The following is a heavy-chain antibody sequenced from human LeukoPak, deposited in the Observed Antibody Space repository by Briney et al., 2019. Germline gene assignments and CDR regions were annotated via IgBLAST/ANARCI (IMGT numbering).Heavy chain of an antibody. CDR1: GGSISSYY. J-gene: IGHJ4*02. D-gene: IGHD4-11*01. Sequence: PSETLSLTCTVSGGSISSYYWSWIRQPPGKGLEWIGYIYYRGSTNYNPSLKSRVTISVDTSKNQFSLKLSSVTAADTAVYYCARLTTVTGLDYWGQGTLVTVSS. V-gene: IGHV4-59*08. CDR3: ARLTTVTGLDY. CDR2: IYYRGST.